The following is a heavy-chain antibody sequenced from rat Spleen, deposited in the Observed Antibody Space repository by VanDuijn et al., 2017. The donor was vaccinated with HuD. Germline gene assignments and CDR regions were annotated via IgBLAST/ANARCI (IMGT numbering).Heavy chain of an antibody. CDR3: ARGRDNALDA. J-gene: IGHJ4*01. CDR1: GFSLTSYG. CDR2: MWGGGTT. V-gene: IGHV2-16*01. Sequence: QVQLKESGPGLVQPSQTLSLTCTVSGFSLTSYGVSWVRQPPGKGLEWIGTMWGGGTTDYNSVLKSRLNISRDTSKSQVLLKMSSLQTEDTAMYFCARGRDNALDAWGQGASVTVSS. D-gene: IGHD1-5*01.